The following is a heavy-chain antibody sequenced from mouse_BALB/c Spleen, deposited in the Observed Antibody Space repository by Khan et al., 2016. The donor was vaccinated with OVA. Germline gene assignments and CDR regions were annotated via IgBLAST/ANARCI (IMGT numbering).Heavy chain of an antibody. CDR1: GYSFTSGYS. CDR2: IHYSGST. J-gene: IGHJ1*01. Sequence: VQLKQSGPDLVKPSQSLSLTCTVTGYSFTSGYSWHWIRQFPGNKLQWMGYIHYSGSTNFTPSLKSRLSINRDTSKNQFFLQLNSVTTEDTATXYCARDYYGNWYFDVWGAGTTVTVSS. V-gene: IGHV3-1*02. CDR3: ARDYYGNWYFDV. D-gene: IGHD1-2*01.